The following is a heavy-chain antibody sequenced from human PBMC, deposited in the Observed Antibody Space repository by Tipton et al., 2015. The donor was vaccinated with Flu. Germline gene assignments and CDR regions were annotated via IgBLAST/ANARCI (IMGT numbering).Heavy chain of an antibody. CDR1: GFIFSDYY. V-gene: IGHV3-7*04. J-gene: IGHJ4*02. CDR3: VRAIAASGSF. D-gene: IGHD3-10*01. CDR2: IKPDGSET. Sequence: SLRLSCAASGFIFSDYYMDWVRQVPGKGLEWVAVIKPDGSETHYLGSVKGRFTLSRDNAKNSVSLQMSNLRVEDTAVYYCVRAIAASGSFWGQGTLVTVSS.